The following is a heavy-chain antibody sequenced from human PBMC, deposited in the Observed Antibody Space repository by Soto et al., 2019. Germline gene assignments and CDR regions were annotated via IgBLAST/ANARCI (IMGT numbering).Heavy chain of an antibody. V-gene: IGHV3-48*03. J-gene: IGHJ4*02. CDR1: GFTFSSYE. CDR3: ARVSLTMIVVEPPGPYAY. CDR2: ISSSGSTI. Sequence: GGSLRLSCAASGFTFSSYEMNWVRQAPGKGLEWVSYISSSGSTIYYADSVKGRFTISRDNAKNSLYLQMNSLRAEDTAVYYCARVSLTMIVVEPPGPYAYWAQGTLVTVSS. D-gene: IGHD3-22*01.